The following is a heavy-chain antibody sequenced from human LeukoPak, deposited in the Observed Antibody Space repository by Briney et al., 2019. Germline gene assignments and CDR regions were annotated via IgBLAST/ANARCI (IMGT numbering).Heavy chain of an antibody. CDR2: IKPDESEK. Sequence: PGGSLRLSCAASEFTFGSYAMTWVRQAPGKGLEWVANIKPDESEKYYVGSVKGRFTISRDNAKNSLYLQMNSLRAEDTAVYYCAKWGPYDILTGRINWGQGTLVTVSS. D-gene: IGHD3-9*01. CDR3: AKWGPYDILTGRIN. CDR1: EFTFGSYA. J-gene: IGHJ4*02. V-gene: IGHV3-7*03.